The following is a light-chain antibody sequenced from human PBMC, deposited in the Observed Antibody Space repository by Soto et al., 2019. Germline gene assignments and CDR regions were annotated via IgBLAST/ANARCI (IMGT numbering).Light chain of an antibody. Sequence: ETVLTQSPATLSLSPGERVTLSCRASQNVITYLAWYQQKPGQAPRLLFYEASNRATGIPARFSGSGSGTDFTLTSSSLEPEDFAVYYCQQRINWPPTFGQGTKVEIK. CDR2: EAS. CDR3: QQRINWPPT. V-gene: IGKV3-11*01. CDR1: QNVITY. J-gene: IGKJ1*01.